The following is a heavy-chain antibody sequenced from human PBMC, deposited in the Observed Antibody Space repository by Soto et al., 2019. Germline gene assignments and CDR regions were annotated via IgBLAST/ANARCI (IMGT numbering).Heavy chain of an antibody. CDR2: INRDSTVI. V-gene: IGHV3-48*01. J-gene: IGHJ4*02. Sequence: SGFTFSSYWMHWVRQAPGKGLEWVSSINRDSTVIKYADSVKGRFTISRDNARNSLSLQMNSLRAEDTAVYYCLNGDYYVGPGTLVTVSS. CDR1: GFTFSSYW. D-gene: IGHD3-16*01. CDR3: LNGDYY.